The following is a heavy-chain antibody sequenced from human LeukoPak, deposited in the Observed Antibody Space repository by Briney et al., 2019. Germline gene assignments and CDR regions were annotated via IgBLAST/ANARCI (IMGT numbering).Heavy chain of an antibody. D-gene: IGHD3-9*01. Sequence: SETLSLTCTVSGDSISSYYWSWIRQPPGKGLEWIGYIYYSGSTNYNPSLKSRLTISVDTSKNQFSLKLTSVTAADTAVYYCAKDRYFDWFHAFDIWGQGTMVTVSS. V-gene: IGHV4-59*01. J-gene: IGHJ3*02. CDR3: AKDRYFDWFHAFDI. CDR2: IYYSGST. CDR1: GDSISSYY.